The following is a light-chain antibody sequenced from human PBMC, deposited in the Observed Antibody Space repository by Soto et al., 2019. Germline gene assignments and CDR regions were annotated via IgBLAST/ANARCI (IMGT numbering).Light chain of an antibody. J-gene: IGLJ1*01. CDR3: SSFTTSTSYV. Sequence: QSVLTQPASVSGSPGQSTAISCTGTSSDVGGYNSVSWYQQYPGKAPKLMIHDVSNRPSGVSNRFSGSKSGNTASLTISGLQAEYEADYYCSSFTTSTSYVFGSGTKLTVL. CDR1: SSDVGGYNS. V-gene: IGLV2-14*01. CDR2: DVS.